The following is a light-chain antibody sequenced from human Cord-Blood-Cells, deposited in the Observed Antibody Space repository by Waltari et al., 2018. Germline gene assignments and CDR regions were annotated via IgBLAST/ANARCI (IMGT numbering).Light chain of an antibody. V-gene: IGKV2-28*01. Sequence: DIVMTQSPLSLPVTPGEPASISCRSSQSLLHSNGYNYSDWYLQKQGQSPQLLIYLGSNRASGVPDRFSGSGSGTDFTLKISRVEAEDVGVYYCIQALQTLFTFGPGTKVDIK. CDR1: QSLLHSNGYNY. CDR3: IQALQTLFT. CDR2: LGS. J-gene: IGKJ3*01.